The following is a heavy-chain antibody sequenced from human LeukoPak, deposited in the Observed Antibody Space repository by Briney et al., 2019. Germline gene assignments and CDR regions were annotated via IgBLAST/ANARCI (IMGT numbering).Heavy chain of an antibody. V-gene: IGHV4-61*02. CDR2: IYTSGST. CDR3: ARQGDLNHGGAFDI. D-gene: IGHD1-14*01. CDR1: GGSISSGSYY. J-gene: IGHJ3*02. Sequence: SQTLSLTCTVSGGSISSGSYYWSWIRQPAGKGLEWIGRIYTSGSTNYNPSLKSRVTISVDTSKNQFSLKLSSVTAADTAVYYCARQGDLNHGGAFDIWGQGTIVTVSS.